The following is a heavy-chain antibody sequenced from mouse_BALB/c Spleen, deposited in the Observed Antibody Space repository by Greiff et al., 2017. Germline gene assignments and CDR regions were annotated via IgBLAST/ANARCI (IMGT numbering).Heavy chain of an antibody. D-gene: IGHD5-5*01. CDR3: ARATPYDAMDY. V-gene: IGHV5-4*02. J-gene: IGHJ4*01. Sequence: EVQLVESGGGLVKPGGSLKLSCAASGFTFSDYYMYWVRQTPEKRLEWVATISDGGSYTYYPDSVKGRFTISRDNAKNNLYLQMSSLKSEDTAMYCCARATPYDAMDYWGQGTSVTVSS. CDR2: ISDGGSYT. CDR1: GFTFSDYY.